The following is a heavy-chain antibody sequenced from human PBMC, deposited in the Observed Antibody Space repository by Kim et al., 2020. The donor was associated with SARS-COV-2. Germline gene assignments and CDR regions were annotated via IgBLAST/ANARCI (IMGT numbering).Heavy chain of an antibody. Sequence: GGSLRLSCAASGFTFSSYSMNWVRQAPGKGLEWVSSISSSSSYIYYADSVKGRFTISRDNAKSLLYLQMTSLRAEDTAVYYCARGGPPFSMDVWGQGTTVTVSS. V-gene: IGHV3-21*01. D-gene: IGHD3-10*01. CDR3: ARGGPPFSMDV. CDR2: ISSSSSYI. J-gene: IGHJ6*02. CDR1: GFTFSSYS.